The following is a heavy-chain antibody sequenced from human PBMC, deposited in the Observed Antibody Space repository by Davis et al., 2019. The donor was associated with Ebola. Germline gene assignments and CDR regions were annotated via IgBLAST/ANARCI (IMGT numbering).Heavy chain of an antibody. V-gene: IGHV3-11*04. Sequence: GESLKISCAASGFTFSDYYMSWIRQAPGKGLEWVSYISSSGSTIYYADSVKGRFTISRDNAKNSLYLQMNSLRAEDTAVYYCARDSPTSGYLYYYYYYGMDVWGQGTTVTVSS. CDR2: ISSSGSTI. CDR1: GFTFSDYY. CDR3: ARDSPTSGYLYYYYYYGMDV. J-gene: IGHJ6*02. D-gene: IGHD3-3*01.